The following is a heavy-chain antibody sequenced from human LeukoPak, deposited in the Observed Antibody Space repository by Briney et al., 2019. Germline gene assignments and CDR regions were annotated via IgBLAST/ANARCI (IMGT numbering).Heavy chain of an antibody. J-gene: IGHJ5*02. CDR1: GFTFDDYA. CDR2: ISWNSGSI. D-gene: IGHD1-1*01. CDR3: AKDLGPGWNDGGSWFDP. V-gene: IGHV3-9*01. Sequence: GGSLRLSCAASGFTFDDYAMHWVRHAPGKGLEWVSGISWNSGSIGYADSVKGRFTISRDNAKNSLYLQMNSLRAEDTALYYCAKDLGPGWNDGGSWFDPWGQGTLVTVSS.